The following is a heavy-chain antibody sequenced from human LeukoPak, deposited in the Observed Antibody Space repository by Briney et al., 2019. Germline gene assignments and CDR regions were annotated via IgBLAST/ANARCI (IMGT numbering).Heavy chain of an antibody. V-gene: IGHV1-24*01. J-gene: IGHJ6*02. CDR2: FDPADGEI. CDR1: GYTRTKVS. Sequence: GASVKVSCRVSGYTRTKVSIHWVRQAPGQGLEWMGGFDPADGEIIYAQKFQDRVSLTEDTSAHTASMELSSLRSEDTAIYFCAGSLAVAESNYYRGFAFWGQGTTVTVS. CDR3: AGSLAVAESNYYRGFAF. D-gene: IGHD6-19*01.